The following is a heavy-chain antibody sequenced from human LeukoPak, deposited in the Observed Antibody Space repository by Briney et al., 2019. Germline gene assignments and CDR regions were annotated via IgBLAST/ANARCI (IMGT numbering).Heavy chain of an antibody. J-gene: IGHJ6*03. CDR1: GDSDSSNSAG. CDR3: ARGHGSVLNSYYYMDV. CDR2: TYYRSKWYN. D-gene: IGHD3-10*01. V-gene: IGHV6-1*01. Sequence: SQTLSLTCDISGDSDSSNSAGWNWIRQSPSRGLEWLGRTYYRSKWYNDYAVSVKSRITINPDTSKNQFSLQLNSVTPEDTAVYYCARGHGSVLNSYYYMDVWGKGTTVTVSS.